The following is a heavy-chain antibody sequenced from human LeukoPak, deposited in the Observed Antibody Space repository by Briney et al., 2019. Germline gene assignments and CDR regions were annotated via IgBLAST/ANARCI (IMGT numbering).Heavy chain of an antibody. D-gene: IGHD1-26*01. Sequence: SETLSLTCSVSGGSISSYHWSWIRQPPGKGLEWIGYIYYSGSTNYNPSLKSRVTISVDTSNNQFSLNLSSLTAADTAVYYCARGGSYYDYWGQGTLVTVSS. V-gene: IGHV4-59*01. CDR2: IYYSGST. CDR1: GGSISSYH. J-gene: IGHJ4*02. CDR3: ARGGSYYDY.